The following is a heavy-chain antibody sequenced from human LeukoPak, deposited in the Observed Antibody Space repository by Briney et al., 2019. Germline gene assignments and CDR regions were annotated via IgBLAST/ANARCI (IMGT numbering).Heavy chain of an antibody. CDR2: ISGSGGST. J-gene: IGHJ1*01. V-gene: IGHV3-23*01. Sequence: GGSLRLSCAASGFTFSSYAMSWVRQAPGKGLEWVSVISGSGGSTDYADSVKGRFTISRDNSENTLYLQMNSLRAGDTAVYYCAKDGDSSGNDFQHWGQGTLVTVSS. CDR3: AKDGDSSGNDFQH. CDR1: GFTFSSYA. D-gene: IGHD3-22*01.